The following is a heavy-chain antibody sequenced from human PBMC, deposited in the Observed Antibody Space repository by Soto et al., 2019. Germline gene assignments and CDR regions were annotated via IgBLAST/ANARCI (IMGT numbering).Heavy chain of an antibody. CDR2: IYYSGST. D-gene: IGHD4-4*01. CDR3: ARAATVNPYYYYGMDV. CDR1: GGSISSGGYY. J-gene: IGHJ6*02. V-gene: IGHV4-31*03. Sequence: QVQLQESGPGLVKPSQTLSLTCTVSGGSISSGGYYWSWIRQHPGKGLEWIGYIYYSGSTYYNPSLKSRVTISVDTSKNQCSLKLSSVTAADTAVYYCARAATVNPYYYYGMDVWGQGTTVTVSS.